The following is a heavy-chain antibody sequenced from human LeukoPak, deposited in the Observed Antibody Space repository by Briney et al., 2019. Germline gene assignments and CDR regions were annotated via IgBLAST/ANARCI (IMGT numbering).Heavy chain of an antibody. CDR2: INPSGGST. CDR1: GYTFTSYY. Sequence: GASVEVSCKASGYTFTSYYMHWVRQAPGQGLEWMGIINPSGGSTSYAQKFQGRVTMTRDTSTSTVYMELSSLRSEDTAVYYCARDGSRYEAEPLYYFDYWGQGTLVTVSS. V-gene: IGHV1-46*01. CDR3: ARDGSRYEAEPLYYFDY. J-gene: IGHJ4*02. D-gene: IGHD3-9*01.